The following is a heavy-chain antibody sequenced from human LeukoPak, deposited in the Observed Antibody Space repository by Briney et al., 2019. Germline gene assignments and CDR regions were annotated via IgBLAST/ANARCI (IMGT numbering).Heavy chain of an antibody. CDR1: GGSINNYY. V-gene: IGHV4-59*06. J-gene: IGHJ4*02. CDR3: ASSPLGYSFDY. CDR2: IYYSGTT. Sequence: SETLSLTCTVSGGSINNYYWSWIRQHPGKGLEWIGYIYYSGTTYYNPSLKSRVTISVDTSKNQFSLKLSSVTAADTAVYYCASSPLGYSFDYWGQGTLVTVSS.